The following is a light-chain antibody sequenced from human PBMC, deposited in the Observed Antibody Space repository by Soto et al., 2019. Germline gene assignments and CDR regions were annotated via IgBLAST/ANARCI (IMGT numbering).Light chain of an antibody. J-gene: IGLJ3*02. CDR2: DVS. V-gene: IGLV2-14*03. CDR3: TSYTSVSPVV. Sequence: QSVLTQPASVSGSPGQSIAISCTGTSNDVGGYNYVSWYQQHPGKAPKLLIYDVSSRPSGVSSRFSGSKSGNTASLTISGLQTEDEADYYCTSYTSVSPVVFGGGTKLTVL. CDR1: SNDVGGYNY.